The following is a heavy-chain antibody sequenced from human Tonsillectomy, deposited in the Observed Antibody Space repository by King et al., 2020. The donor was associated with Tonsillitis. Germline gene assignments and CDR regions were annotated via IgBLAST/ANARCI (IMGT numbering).Heavy chain of an antibody. Sequence: QLVQSGAEVKKPGASVKVSCKASGYTFTSYDINWVRQATGQGLEWMGWMNPNSGNTGYAQKFQGRVTMTRDTSISTAYMELSSRRSEDTAVYYCTRGRVGPLCSGGSCYHDDCWGQGTLVTVSS. J-gene: IGHJ4*02. CDR3: TRGRVGPLCSGGSCYHDDC. V-gene: IGHV1-8*01. D-gene: IGHD2-15*01. CDR2: MNPNSGNT. CDR1: GYTFTSYD.